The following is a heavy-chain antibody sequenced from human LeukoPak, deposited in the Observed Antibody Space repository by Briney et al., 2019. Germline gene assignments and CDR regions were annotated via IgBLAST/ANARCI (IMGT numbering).Heavy chain of an antibody. CDR3: AKDRGSNQFDY. D-gene: IGHD1-26*01. Sequence: GGSLRLSCAASGFTISDYCMNWIRQAPGKGLEWVSYISGSGSTIYYAESVKGRITISRDNAKNSLYLQMNSLRAEDTAVYYCAKDRGSNQFDYWGQGTLVTVSS. CDR1: GFTISDYC. CDR2: ISGSGSTI. J-gene: IGHJ4*02. V-gene: IGHV3-11*04.